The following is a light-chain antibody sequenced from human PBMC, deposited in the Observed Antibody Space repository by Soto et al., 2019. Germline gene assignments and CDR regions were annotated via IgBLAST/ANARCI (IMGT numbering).Light chain of an antibody. CDR1: SSNIGAGYD. V-gene: IGLV1-40*01. J-gene: IGLJ2*01. Sequence: QSVLTQPPSVSGAPGQRVTISCTGSSSNIGAGYDVHWYQQLPGTAHKLLIYGNSNRPSGVPDRFSGSKSGTSASLAITGLQAEDEADYYCQSYDSSSHVVFGGGTKLTVL. CDR2: GNS. CDR3: QSYDSSSHVV.